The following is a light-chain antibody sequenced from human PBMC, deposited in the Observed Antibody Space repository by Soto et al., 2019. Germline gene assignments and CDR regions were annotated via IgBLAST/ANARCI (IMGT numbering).Light chain of an antibody. J-gene: IGKJ4*01. CDR3: XQSXQFPLT. V-gene: IGKV2D-29*01. CDR1: QSLLHNNGKTY. CDR2: EVS. Sequence: DIVMTQTPLSLSVTPGQPASISCKSSQSLLHNNGKTYLYWYLQKPGQPPQLLIYEVSNRFSGVPDRFSGSGSGTDFTLKISRVEAEDXGXXXXXQSXQFPLTFGGGTKVEIK.